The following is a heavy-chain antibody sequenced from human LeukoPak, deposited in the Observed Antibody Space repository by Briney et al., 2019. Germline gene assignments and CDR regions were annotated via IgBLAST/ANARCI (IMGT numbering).Heavy chain of an antibody. D-gene: IGHD1-7*01. J-gene: IGHJ4*02. CDR1: GFTFSSYG. V-gene: IGHV3-30*02. CDR3: AREWGQYNWNYVLYY. Sequence: PGGSLRLSCAASGFTFSSYGMHWVRQAPGKGLEWVAFIRYDGSNKYYADSVKGRFTISRDNSKNTLYLQMNSLRAEDTAVYYCAREWGQYNWNYVLYYWGQGSLVTVSS. CDR2: IRYDGSNK.